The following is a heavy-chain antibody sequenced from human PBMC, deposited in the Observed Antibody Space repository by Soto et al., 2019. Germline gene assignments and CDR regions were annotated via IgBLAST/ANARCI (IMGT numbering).Heavy chain of an antibody. CDR3: ARRYGASFDY. V-gene: IGHV4-59*01. Sequence: SETLSLTCTVSGGSISSYYWSWIRQPPGKGLEWIGYIYYSGSTNYNPSLKSRVTISVDASKNQFSLKLSSVTAADTAVYYCARRYGASFDYWGQGTLVTVSS. CDR1: GGSISSYY. D-gene: IGHD4-17*01. J-gene: IGHJ4*02. CDR2: IYYSGST.